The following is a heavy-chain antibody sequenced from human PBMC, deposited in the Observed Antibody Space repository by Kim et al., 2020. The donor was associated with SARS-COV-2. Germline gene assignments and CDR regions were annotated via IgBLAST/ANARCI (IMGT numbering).Heavy chain of an antibody. CDR2: IWYDGSNK. V-gene: IGHV3-33*01. J-gene: IGHJ3*02. Sequence: GGSLRLSCAASGFTFSSYGMHWVRQAPGKGLEWVAVIWYDGSNKYYADSVKGRFTISRDNSKNTLYLQMNSLRAEDTAVYYCARRLGTPRVDAFDIWGQGTMVTVSS. CDR1: GFTFSSYG. CDR3: ARRLGTPRVDAFDI. D-gene: IGHD7-27*01.